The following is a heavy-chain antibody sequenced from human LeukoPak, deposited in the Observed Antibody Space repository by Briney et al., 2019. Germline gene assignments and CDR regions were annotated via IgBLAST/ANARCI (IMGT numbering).Heavy chain of an antibody. Sequence: PSETLSLTCTVSGGSISSYYWSWIRQPPGKGLEWIGYIYYSGSTNYNPSLKSRVTISVDRSENQFALKLSSVTAADAAVYYCARSRSWYGVQHWGQGTPVTVSS. V-gene: IGHV4-59*01. CDR3: ARSRSWYGVQH. D-gene: IGHD6-13*01. J-gene: IGHJ1*01. CDR1: GGSISSYY. CDR2: IYYSGST.